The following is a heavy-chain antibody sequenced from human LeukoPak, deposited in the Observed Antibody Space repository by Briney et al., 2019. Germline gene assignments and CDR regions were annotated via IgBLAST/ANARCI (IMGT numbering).Heavy chain of an antibody. J-gene: IGHJ4*02. CDR1: GGSISSGGYY. D-gene: IGHD2-21*02. Sequence: SETLSLTCIVSGGSISSGGYYWSWIRQHPGKGLEWIGYIYYSGSTYYNPSLKSRVTISVDTSKNQFSLKLSSVTAADTAVYYCARDRGDCPDYWGQGTLVTVSS. CDR2: IYYSGST. CDR3: ARDRGDCPDY. V-gene: IGHV4-31*03.